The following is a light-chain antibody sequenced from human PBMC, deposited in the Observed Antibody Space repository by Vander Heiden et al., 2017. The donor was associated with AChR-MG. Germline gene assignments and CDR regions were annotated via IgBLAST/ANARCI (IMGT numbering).Light chain of an antibody. J-gene: IGKJ1*01. CDR2: ETS. V-gene: IGKV1-5*01. Sequence: DIQMTQPPSTLSASAGDGVTTTCRPSQSIRSSLAWYQQQPGKAPKLLVYETSILGSKVPSRFSGTGSGTEFTLTISSPQPDDFATYYCQQYSIYSTFGQGTKVEI. CDR1: QSIRSS. CDR3: QQYSIYST.